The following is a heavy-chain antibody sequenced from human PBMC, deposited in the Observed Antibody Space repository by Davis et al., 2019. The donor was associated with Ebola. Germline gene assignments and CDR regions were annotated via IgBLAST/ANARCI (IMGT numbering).Heavy chain of an antibody. Sequence: PGGSLRLSCAASGFTFSSYWMHWVRHAPGKGLVWVSRINSDGSSTSYADSVKCRFTISRDNAKNTLYLQMNSLRAEDTAVYYCARADSWRYGDYASYFDLWGRGTLVTVSS. CDR1: GFTFSSYW. CDR2: INSDGSST. J-gene: IGHJ2*01. V-gene: IGHV3-74*01. CDR3: ARADSWRYGDYASYFDL. D-gene: IGHD4-17*01.